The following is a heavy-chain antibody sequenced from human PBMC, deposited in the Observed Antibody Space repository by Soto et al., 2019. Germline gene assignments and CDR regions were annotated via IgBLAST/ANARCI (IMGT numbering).Heavy chain of an antibody. V-gene: IGHV1-58*01. CDR1: GFTFSSSA. Sequence: GASVKVSCKTSGFTFSSSAVHWVRQARGHRLQWIGWIDVGSGNANYAQMLQERIGISRDMSTSTAYMELSSLRPEDTAVYYCARAIVRYSSGWPRWLTSYWGQGTLVTAPQ. CDR2: IDVGSGNA. D-gene: IGHD6-19*01. J-gene: IGHJ4*02. CDR3: ARAIVRYSSGWPRWLTSY.